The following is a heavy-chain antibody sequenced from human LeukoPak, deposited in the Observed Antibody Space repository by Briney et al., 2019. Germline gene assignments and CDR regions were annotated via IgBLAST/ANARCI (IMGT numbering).Heavy chain of an antibody. Sequence: SETLSLTCTVSGGSISSYYWSWIRQPPGKGLEWIGYIYYSGSTNYNPSLKSRVTISVDTSKNQFSLKLSSVTAADTAVYYCARSTIKTGYSYYGMDVWGQGTTVTVSS. CDR1: GGSISSYY. V-gene: IGHV4-59*01. CDR3: ARSTIKTGYSYYGMDV. D-gene: IGHD5-12*01. CDR2: IYYSGST. J-gene: IGHJ6*02.